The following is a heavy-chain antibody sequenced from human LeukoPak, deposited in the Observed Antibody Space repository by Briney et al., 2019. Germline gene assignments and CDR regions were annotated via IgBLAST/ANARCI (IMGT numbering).Heavy chain of an antibody. CDR2: FIVIVVIT. Sequence: GGXXRLSCAASGFTFSSYAMSWVRQAPGKGVEGVSAFIVIVVITSYLASFTVRFTISTDNSTNTLYLQINSLRAEDTAVYYCAKNTQAWFGDLFVAYWGQGTLVTVSS. V-gene: IGHV3-23*01. D-gene: IGHD3-10*01. CDR1: GFTFSSYA. CDR3: AKNTQAWFGDLFVAY. J-gene: IGHJ4*02.